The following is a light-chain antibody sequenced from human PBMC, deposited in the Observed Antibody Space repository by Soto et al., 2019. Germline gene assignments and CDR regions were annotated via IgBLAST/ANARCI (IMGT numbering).Light chain of an antibody. CDR1: SSDVGGYNY. CDR2: DVS. CDR3: SSYTSSSSVV. Sequence: SALTQPASVSGSPGQSITISCTGTSSDVGGYNYVSWYQQHPGKAPKHMIYDVSNRPSGVSNRFSGSKSGNTASLTISGLQAEDEADYYCSSYTSSSSVVFGGGTQLTVL. J-gene: IGLJ2*01. V-gene: IGLV2-14*01.